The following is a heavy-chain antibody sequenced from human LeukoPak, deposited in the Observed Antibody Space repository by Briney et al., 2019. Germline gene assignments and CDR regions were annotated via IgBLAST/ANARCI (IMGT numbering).Heavy chain of an antibody. CDR2: IRYDGSNK. V-gene: IGHV3-30*02. CDR3: AISGYSYGSDYFDY. J-gene: IGHJ4*02. CDR1: GFTFSSYG. Sequence: GGSLRLSCAASGFTFSSYGMHWVRQAPGKGLEWVAFIRYDGSNKYYADSVKGRFTIPRDNSKNTLYLQMNSLRAEDTAVYYCAISGYSYGSDYFDYWGQGTLVTVSS. D-gene: IGHD5-18*01.